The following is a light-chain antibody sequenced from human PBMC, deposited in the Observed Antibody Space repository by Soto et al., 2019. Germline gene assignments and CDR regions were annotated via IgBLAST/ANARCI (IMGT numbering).Light chain of an antibody. CDR2: AAS. V-gene: IGKV1-9*01. Sequence: IQLTQSPSSLSGSVGDSVTITCRASQGISRYLSWYQQKPGRAPKLLISAASTLQSGVPARFSGSGSGTDFTLSITSLQPEDFATYYCQQLNTYPVTFGGGTKVDI. CDR3: QQLNTYPVT. CDR1: QGISRY. J-gene: IGKJ4*01.